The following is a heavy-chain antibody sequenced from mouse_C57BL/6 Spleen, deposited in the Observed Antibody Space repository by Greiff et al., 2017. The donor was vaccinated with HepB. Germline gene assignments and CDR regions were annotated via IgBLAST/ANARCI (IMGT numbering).Heavy chain of an antibody. D-gene: IGHD1-1*01. CDR1: GYSFSSSW. V-gene: IGHV1-82*01. CDR3: ARYRVTTVGVPYYFDY. Sequence: VQLQQSGPELVKPGASVKISCKASGYSFSSSWMNWVKQRPGKGLEWIGRINPGDGDTNYNGKFKGKATLTADTSSSTAYMQLSSLTSEDSAVYFCARYRVTTVGVPYYFDYWGQGTTLTVSS. CDR2: INPGDGDT. J-gene: IGHJ2*01.